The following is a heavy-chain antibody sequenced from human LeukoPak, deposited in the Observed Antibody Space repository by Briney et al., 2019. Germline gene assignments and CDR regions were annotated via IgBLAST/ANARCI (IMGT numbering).Heavy chain of an antibody. J-gene: IGHJ4*02. CDR3: ARVGSLGYDFWSGYQHFDY. CDR2: ISAYNGNT. Sequence: ASVKVSCKASGYTFTSYGISWVRQAPRQGLEWMGWISAYNGNTNYAQKLQGRVTMTTDTSTSTAYMELRSLRSDDTAVYYCARVGSLGYDFWSGYQHFDYWGQGTLVTVSS. D-gene: IGHD3-3*01. CDR1: GYTFTSYG. V-gene: IGHV1-18*01.